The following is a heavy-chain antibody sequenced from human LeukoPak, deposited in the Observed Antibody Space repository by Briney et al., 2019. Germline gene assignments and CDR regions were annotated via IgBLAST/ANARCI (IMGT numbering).Heavy chain of an antibody. Sequence: PGRSLRLSCAASGFTFSSYGMHWVRQAPGKGLEWVAVISYDGSNKYYADSVKGRFTISRDNSKNTLYLQMNSLRAEDTAVYYCAKDPSTSSVAGKGYWFDPWGQGTLVTVSS. CDR1: GFTFSSYG. J-gene: IGHJ5*02. V-gene: IGHV3-30*18. D-gene: IGHD6-19*01. CDR3: AKDPSTSSVAGKGYWFDP. CDR2: ISYDGSNK.